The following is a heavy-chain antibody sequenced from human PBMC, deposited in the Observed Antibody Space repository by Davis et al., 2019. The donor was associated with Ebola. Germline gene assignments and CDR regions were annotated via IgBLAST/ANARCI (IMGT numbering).Heavy chain of an antibody. J-gene: IGHJ4*02. D-gene: IGHD3-3*01. V-gene: IGHV4-39*07. CDR1: GASITSNTVY. CDR3: AGAPSDGSFEWSSPFDY. Sequence: PSETLSLTCTVSGASITSNTVYWGWVRQPPGKGLEWIGTIYYRGNTYYNPSLNNRVTISVDMSKNQLSLKLSSVTAADTAFYYCAGAPSDGSFEWSSPFDYWGQGTLVTVSS. CDR2: IYYRGNT.